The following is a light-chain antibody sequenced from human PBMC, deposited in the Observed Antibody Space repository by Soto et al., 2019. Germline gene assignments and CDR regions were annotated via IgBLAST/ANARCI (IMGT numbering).Light chain of an antibody. J-gene: IGLJ1*01. V-gene: IGLV1-40*01. Sequence: QPVLTQPPSVSGAPGQRVTISCTGSSSNIGAGYDVHWYQQFPGTAPKLLINGNSNRPSGVPDRFSGSKSGTSASLAITGLQAEDEADYYCQSYDSSLSGVFGSGTKLTVL. CDR3: QSYDSSLSGV. CDR1: SSNIGAGYD. CDR2: GNS.